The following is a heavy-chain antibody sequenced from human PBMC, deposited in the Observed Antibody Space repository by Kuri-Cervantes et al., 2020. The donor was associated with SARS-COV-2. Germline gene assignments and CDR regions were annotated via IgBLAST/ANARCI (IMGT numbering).Heavy chain of an antibody. V-gene: IGHV4-38-2*02. Sequence: SETLSLTCTVSGYSISSGYYWGWIRQPPGKGLEWIGSIYHSGSTYYNPSLKSRVTISVDTSKNQFSLKPSSVTAADTAVYYCARTYDTVTGDAFDIWGQGTMVTVSS. CDR2: IYHSGST. J-gene: IGHJ3*02. CDR3: ARTYDTVTGDAFDI. CDR1: GYSISSGYY. D-gene: IGHD4-11*01.